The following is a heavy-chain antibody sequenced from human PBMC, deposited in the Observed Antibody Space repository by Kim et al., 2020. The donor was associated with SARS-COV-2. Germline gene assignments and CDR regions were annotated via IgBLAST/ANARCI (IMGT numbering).Heavy chain of an antibody. CDR3: ARGPYYYDSSGHPLFDY. CDR1: GGSISSSSYY. V-gene: IGHV4-39*01. Sequence: SETLSLTCTVSGGSISSSSYYWGWIRQPPGKGLEWIGSIYYSGSTYYNPSLKSRVTISVDTSKNQFSLKLSSVTAADTAVYYCARGPYYYDSSGHPLFDYWGQGTLVTVSP. J-gene: IGHJ4*02. D-gene: IGHD3-22*01. CDR2: IYYSGST.